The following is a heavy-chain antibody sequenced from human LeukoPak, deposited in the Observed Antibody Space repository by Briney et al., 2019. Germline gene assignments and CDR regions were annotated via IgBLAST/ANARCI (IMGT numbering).Heavy chain of an antibody. CDR2: INPNSGGT. CDR1: GYTFTGYY. Sequence: ASVKLSCKASGYTFTGYYMHWVRQAPGQGLELMGWINPNSGGTNYAQKFQGRVTMTRDTSISTAYMELSRLRSDDTAVYYCARVVLWFGEEVDVWGQGTTVTVSS. D-gene: IGHD3-10*01. V-gene: IGHV1-2*02. CDR3: ARVVLWFGEEVDV. J-gene: IGHJ6*02.